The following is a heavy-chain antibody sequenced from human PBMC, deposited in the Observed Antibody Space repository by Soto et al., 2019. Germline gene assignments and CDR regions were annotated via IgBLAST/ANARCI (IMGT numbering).Heavy chain of an antibody. CDR1: GYTFNSYW. D-gene: IGHD3-22*01. CDR2: IDPSDSYS. Sequence: EVQLVQSGAEVKKPGESLRISCKGSGYTFNSYWITWVRQMPGKGLEWMGRIDPSDSYSNYSPSFQGHVTISVDKSISTAYLQWSSLKASYTAMYYCARQTAYYDGSAYYVYWGQGTLVTVSS. CDR3: ARQTAYYDGSAYYVY. V-gene: IGHV5-10-1*03. J-gene: IGHJ4*02.